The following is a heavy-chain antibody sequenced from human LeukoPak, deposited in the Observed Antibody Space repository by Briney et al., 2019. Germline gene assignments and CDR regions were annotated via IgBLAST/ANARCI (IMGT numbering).Heavy chain of an antibody. J-gene: IGHJ4*02. V-gene: IGHV1-18*01. CDR3: ARASDPLVVYFDY. CDR1: GYTFTSYG. Sequence: ASVKVSCKASGYTFTSYGISWVRQAPGQGLEWMGWISGYNGNTNYAQNLQGRVTMTTDTSTSTVYMELSSLRSEDTAVYYCARASDPLVVYFDYWGQGTLVTVSS. D-gene: IGHD2-15*01. CDR2: ISGYNGNT.